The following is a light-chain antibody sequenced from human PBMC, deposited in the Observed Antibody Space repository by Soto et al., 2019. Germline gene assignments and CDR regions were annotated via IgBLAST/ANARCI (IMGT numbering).Light chain of an antibody. J-gene: IGKJ1*01. CDR1: QSINTW. Sequence: DIQMTHSRSTVSAPVGDRVPXTCRASQSINTWLAWYQQKPGKAPKLLIYKASSLESGVPSRFSGSGSGTEFTLTISSLQPDDFATYYCQHYNSYSEPFGQGTKVDI. V-gene: IGKV1-5*03. CDR3: QHYNSYSEP. CDR2: KAS.